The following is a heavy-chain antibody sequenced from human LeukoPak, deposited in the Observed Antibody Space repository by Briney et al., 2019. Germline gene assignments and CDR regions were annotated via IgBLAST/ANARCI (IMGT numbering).Heavy chain of an antibody. D-gene: IGHD6-19*01. CDR1: GYTFTGYD. CDR3: AREQWLVDDY. J-gene: IGHJ4*02. Sequence: GASVKVSCKASGYTFTGYDINWIRQAPGQGLEWMGWMNPDSGNTGYAQEFQGRVTVTRDTSITTAYMELSSLRSDDTAVYYCAREQWLVDDYWGQGTLVTVSS. CDR2: MNPDSGNT. V-gene: IGHV1-8*01.